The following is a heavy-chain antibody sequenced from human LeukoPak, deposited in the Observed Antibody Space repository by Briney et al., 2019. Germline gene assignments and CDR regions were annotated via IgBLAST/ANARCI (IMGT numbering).Heavy chain of an antibody. V-gene: IGHV4-38-2*01. CDR3: ARVSITMSLGGWFDP. D-gene: IGHD3-10*02. J-gene: IGHJ5*02. CDR1: GFTFSDYY. Sequence: GSLRLSCAASGFTFSDYYMSWIRHAPGKGLEWIGSIYYSGSTYYNPSLKSRVTISVDTAKNQFSLKLSSVTAADTAVYYCARVSITMSLGGWFDPWGQGTLVTVSS. CDR2: IYYSGST.